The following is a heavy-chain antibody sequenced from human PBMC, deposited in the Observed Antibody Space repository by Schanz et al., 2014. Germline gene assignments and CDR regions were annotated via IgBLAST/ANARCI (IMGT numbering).Heavy chain of an antibody. CDR3: AKSKSQLPLFDY. CDR1: GFTFSTYA. D-gene: IGHD2-21*01. CDR2: ITTGGNT. V-gene: IGHV3-23*01. J-gene: IGHJ4*02. Sequence: VQLLQSGGALVQPGGSLRLSCSASGFTFSTYAMSWARQTPGKGLEWVSSITTGGNTYYRDSVKGRFTISRDNSKNTLYLQMNSLRADDTAVYYCAKSKSQLPLFDYWGQGTLVAVSS.